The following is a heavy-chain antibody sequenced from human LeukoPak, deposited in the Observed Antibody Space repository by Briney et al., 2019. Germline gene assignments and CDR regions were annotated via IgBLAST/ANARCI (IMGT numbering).Heavy chain of an antibody. D-gene: IGHD5-24*01. CDR1: GYSFTSYW. V-gene: IGHV5-51*01. CDR3: ARLGPDMRWLQDPFDY. Sequence: GESLKISCKGSGYSFTSYWIGWVRQMPGKGLEWMGIIYPGDSDTRYSPSFQGQVTVSADKSISTAYLQWSSLKASDTAMYYCARLGPDMRWLQDPFDYWGQGTLVTVSS. CDR2: IYPGDSDT. J-gene: IGHJ4*02.